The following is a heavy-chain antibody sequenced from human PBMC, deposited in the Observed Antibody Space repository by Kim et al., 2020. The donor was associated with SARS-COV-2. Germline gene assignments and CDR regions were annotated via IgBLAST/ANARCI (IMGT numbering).Heavy chain of an antibody. CDR3: AKAEAYDY. CDR2: DGSNK. V-gene: IGHV3-30*02. Sequence: DGSNKSHADSVKGRFTISRDNSKNTLYLQMNSLRAEDTAVYYCAKAEAYDYWGQGTLVTVSS. J-gene: IGHJ4*02.